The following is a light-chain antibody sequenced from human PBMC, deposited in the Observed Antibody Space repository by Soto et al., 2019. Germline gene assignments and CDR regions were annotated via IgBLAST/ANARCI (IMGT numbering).Light chain of an antibody. CDR3: QQRSNWPPGLT. CDR2: DAS. CDR1: QSVGSY. J-gene: IGKJ4*01. Sequence: EIVLTQSPATLSLSPGERATLSCRASQSVGSYLAWYQQKPGQAPGLLIYDASNRATGIPARFSGSGSGTDFTLTISSLEPEDFAVYYCQQRSNWPPGLTFGGGTKVDIK. V-gene: IGKV3-11*01.